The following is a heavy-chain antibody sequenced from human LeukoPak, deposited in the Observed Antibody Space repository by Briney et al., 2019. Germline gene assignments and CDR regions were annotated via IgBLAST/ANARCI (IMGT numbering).Heavy chain of an antibody. V-gene: IGHV3-23*01. CDR3: AKARTVAGTAIDY. CDR1: GFTFSSYA. D-gene: IGHD6-19*01. CDR2: ISGRDDTT. Sequence: GGSLRLSCAASGFTFSSYAMSWVRQAPGKGLEWVSIISGRDDTTYYTDSVKGRFTVSRDNSKSTLYLQMNSLRAEDTAVYYCAKARTVAGTAIDYWGQGTLVTVSS. J-gene: IGHJ4*02.